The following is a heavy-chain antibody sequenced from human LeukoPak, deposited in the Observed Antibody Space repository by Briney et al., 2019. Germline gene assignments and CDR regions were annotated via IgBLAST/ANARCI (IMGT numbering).Heavy chain of an antibody. D-gene: IGHD6-13*01. CDR3: ARRRGIAAAAGRHNWFDP. CDR1: GYSFTSYW. J-gene: IGHJ5*02. V-gene: IGHV5-51*01. Sequence: PGGSLRLSCKGSGYSFTSYWIGWVRQMPGKGLEWMGIIYPGDSDTRYSPSFQGQVTISADKSISTAYLQWSSLKASDTAMYYCARRRGIAAAAGRHNWFDPWGQGTLVTVSS. CDR2: IYPGDSDT.